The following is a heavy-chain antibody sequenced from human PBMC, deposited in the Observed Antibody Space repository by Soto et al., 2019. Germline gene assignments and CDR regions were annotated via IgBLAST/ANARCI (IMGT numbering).Heavy chain of an antibody. V-gene: IGHV3-7*01. D-gene: IGHD1-1*01. Sequence: EVHLEESGGGLVHPGGSLRLSCAASGFTFSSYWMNWVRQAPGKGLEWVANIDEDGSEYNDAESVRGRFTISRDNAKNTLYLQMTSLRAADTAVYYCPRTGDGHPDFLDYWGQGILVSVSS. CDR2: IDEDGSEY. J-gene: IGHJ4*02. CDR3: PRTGDGHPDFLDY. CDR1: GFTFSSYW.